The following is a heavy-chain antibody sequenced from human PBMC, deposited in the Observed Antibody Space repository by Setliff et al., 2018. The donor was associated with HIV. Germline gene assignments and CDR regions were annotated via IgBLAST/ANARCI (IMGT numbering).Heavy chain of an antibody. V-gene: IGHV4-38-2*01. CDR2: MFRTGTS. CDR1: GYSIRGGYY. Sequence: KPSETLSLTCAVSGYSIRGGYYWGWIRQSPGKGLEWIGTMFRTGTSYYNPSLTSRVTISQDTSKNQFSLELTSVTAADTAVYYCATVDGTRYLDYWGQGKLVTVSS. D-gene: IGHD1-1*01. CDR3: ATVDGTRYLDY. J-gene: IGHJ4*02.